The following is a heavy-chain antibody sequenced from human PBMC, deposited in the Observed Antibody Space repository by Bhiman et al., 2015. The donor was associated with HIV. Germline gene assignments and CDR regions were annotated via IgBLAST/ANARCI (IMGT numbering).Heavy chain of an antibody. Sequence: QVHLVESGGGVVQPGRSLRLSCAASGFTFNSYAMIWVRQAPGKGLEWVAVISYDGSNKYYADSVKGRFTISRDNSKNTLYLQMSSLRAEDTAVYYCAKYTGYSGYDYYYYYGMDVWGQGTTVTVSS. V-gene: IGHV3-30-3*02. CDR2: ISYDGSNK. J-gene: IGHJ6*02. CDR1: GFTFNSYA. CDR3: AKYTGYSGYDYYYYYGMDV. D-gene: IGHD5-12*01.